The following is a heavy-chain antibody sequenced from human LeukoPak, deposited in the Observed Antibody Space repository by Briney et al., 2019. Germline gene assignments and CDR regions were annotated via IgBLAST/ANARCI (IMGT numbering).Heavy chain of an antibody. CDR2: IRSDGSNK. J-gene: IGHJ4*02. CDR1: GFTFNTYA. V-gene: IGHV3-30*02. Sequence: PGGSLRLSCAASGFTFNTYAMHWIRQAPGRGLEWVAFIRSDGSNKNYADSVKGRFTISRDNSKNTLHLQMNSLRVEDTGVYYCATLSLNWNYNHYFDFWGQGTLVTISS. CDR3: ATLSLNWNYNHYFDF. D-gene: IGHD1-7*01.